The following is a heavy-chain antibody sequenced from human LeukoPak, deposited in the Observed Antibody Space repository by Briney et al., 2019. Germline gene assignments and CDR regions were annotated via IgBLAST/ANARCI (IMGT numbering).Heavy chain of an antibody. CDR2: IYYSGST. Sequence: SETLSLTCTVSDGSISNYYWSWIRQPPGKGLEWIGYIYYSGSTNYNPSLKSRVTMSVDTSKNQFSLKLSSVTAADTAVYYCARNAAVATSRSWFDPWGLGTLVTVSS. V-gene: IGHV4-59*08. CDR1: DGSISNYY. CDR3: ARNAAVATSRSWFDP. D-gene: IGHD6-19*01. J-gene: IGHJ5*02.